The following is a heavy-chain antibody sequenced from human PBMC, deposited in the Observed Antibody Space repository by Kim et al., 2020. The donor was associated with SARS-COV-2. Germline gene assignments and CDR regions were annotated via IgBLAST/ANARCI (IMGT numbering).Heavy chain of an antibody. Sequence: SVKVSCKASGGTFSSYAISWVRQAPGQGLEWMGRIIPILGIANYAQKFQGRVTITADKSTSTAYMELSSLRSEDTAVYYCARDARPMSKYYYDSSGYSPVGAFDIWGQGTMVTVSS. CDR2: IIPILGIA. V-gene: IGHV1-69*04. J-gene: IGHJ3*02. CDR3: ARDARPMSKYYYDSSGYSPVGAFDI. CDR1: GGTFSSYA. D-gene: IGHD3-22*01.